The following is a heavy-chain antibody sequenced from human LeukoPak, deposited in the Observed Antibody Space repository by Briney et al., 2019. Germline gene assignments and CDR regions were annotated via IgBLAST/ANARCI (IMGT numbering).Heavy chain of an antibody. CDR2: ISSGGDTI. Sequence: SGGSLRLSCEASGFTLNTYGMNWVRQAPGKWLEWVSYISSGGDTIYYGDSMKGRFTISRDNAENSLYLQMDSLRAEDTAVYYCAREGRGSYTNYYYYYMDVWGKGTTVTVSS. D-gene: IGHD1-26*01. CDR1: GFTLNTYG. V-gene: IGHV3-48*01. J-gene: IGHJ6*03. CDR3: AREGRGSYTNYYYYYMDV.